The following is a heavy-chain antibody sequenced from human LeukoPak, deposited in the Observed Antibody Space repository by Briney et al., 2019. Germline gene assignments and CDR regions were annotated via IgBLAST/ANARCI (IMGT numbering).Heavy chain of an antibody. CDR2: INNSGTT. V-gene: IGHV4-34*01. CDR3: ARRPAGTLDY. D-gene: IGHD6-19*01. J-gene: IGHJ4*02. CDR1: GESFSGYF. Sequence: SETLSLTCAVYGESFSGYFWNWIRQAPGQGLEWIGEINNSGTTNYNPSLKSRVTISVDTSKNQFSLKVNSVTAADTAVYYCARRPAGTLDYWGQGTLVTVSS.